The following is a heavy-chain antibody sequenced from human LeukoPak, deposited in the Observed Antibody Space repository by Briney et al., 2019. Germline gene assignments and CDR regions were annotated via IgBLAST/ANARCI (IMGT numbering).Heavy chain of an antibody. J-gene: IGHJ3*02. CDR3: AREGIAYDTPHDAFDI. D-gene: IGHD3-22*01. CDR2: INPNSGNT. CDR1: GYTFTGYY. Sequence: ASVKVSCKASGYTFTGYYMHWVRQAPGQGLEWMGWINPNSGNTGYAQKFQGRVTITRNTSISTAYMELSSLRSEDTAVYYCAREGIAYDTPHDAFDIWGQGTMVTVSS. V-gene: IGHV1-8*03.